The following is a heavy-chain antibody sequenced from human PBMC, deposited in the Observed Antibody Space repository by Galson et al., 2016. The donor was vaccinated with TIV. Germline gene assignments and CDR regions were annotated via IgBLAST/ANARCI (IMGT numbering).Heavy chain of an antibody. D-gene: IGHD3-16*01. CDR1: GFNSSDYY. CDR3: ARDQSMIGDYYFDL. CDR2: INPTSGGT. Sequence: SVKVSCKASGFNSSDYYFHWVRQAPGQGLEWMGWINPTSGGTKYAQKFQAWVTLTRDTSINTAHMEMSRLKSDDTAVYFCARDQSMIGDYYFDLWGRGTLVTVSS. J-gene: IGHJ2*01. V-gene: IGHV1-2*04.